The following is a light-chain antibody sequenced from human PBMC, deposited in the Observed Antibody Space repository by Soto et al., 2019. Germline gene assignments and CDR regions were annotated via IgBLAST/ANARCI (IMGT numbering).Light chain of an antibody. CDR1: NSDVGGYNY. CDR2: DVN. Sequence: QSALTQPASMSGSPGQSITISCTGTNSDVGGYNYVSWFQHHPGKAPKLLIYDVNNRPSGVANRFSGSKSGNTASLTISGLQAEDDADYYCSSYTSSSTPDVFGTGTKVTVL. V-gene: IGLV2-14*03. CDR3: SSYTSSSTPDV. J-gene: IGLJ1*01.